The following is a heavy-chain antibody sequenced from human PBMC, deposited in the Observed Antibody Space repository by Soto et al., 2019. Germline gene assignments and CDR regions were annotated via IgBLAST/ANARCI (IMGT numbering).Heavy chain of an antibody. CDR2: IYYSGST. CDR1: GGSISSSSYY. Sequence: SETLSLTCTVSGGSISSSSYYWGWIRQPPGKGLEWIGSIYYSGSTYYNPSLKSRVTISVDKSKNQFSLKLSSVTAADTAVYYCASTGNDPGPIQLWLKGNYYMDVWGKGTTVTVSS. V-gene: IGHV4-39*01. J-gene: IGHJ6*03. CDR3: ASTGNDPGPIQLWLKGNYYMDV. D-gene: IGHD5-18*01.